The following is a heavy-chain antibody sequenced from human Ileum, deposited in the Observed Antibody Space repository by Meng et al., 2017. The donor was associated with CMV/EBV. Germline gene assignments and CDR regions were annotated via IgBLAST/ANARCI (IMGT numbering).Heavy chain of an antibody. Sequence: SLTTKPVGVGWLRQPTGKALECLALIYWDDDKRYNPSLRNRLTITKDTSKNQVVLTMTNMDPVDTGTYYCAYRQWFSNNWNVGWFDPWGQGTLVTVSS. CDR1: SLTTKPVG. CDR2: IYWDDDK. CDR3: AYRQWFSNNWNVGWFDP. D-gene: IGHD1-1*01. J-gene: IGHJ5*02. V-gene: IGHV2-5*02.